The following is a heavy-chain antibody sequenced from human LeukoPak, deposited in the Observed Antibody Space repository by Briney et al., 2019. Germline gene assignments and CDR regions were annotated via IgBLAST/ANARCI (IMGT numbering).Heavy chain of an antibody. D-gene: IGHD2-21*02. V-gene: IGHV4-30-2*01. CDR1: GGSISSGGYS. Sequence: PSETLSLTCAVSGGSISSGGYSWSWIRQPPGKGLEWIGYIYHSGSTYYNPSLKSRVTISVDRSKNQFSLKLSSVTAADTAVYYCARSRNCGGDCYQHLNFDYWGQGTLVTVSS. J-gene: IGHJ4*02. CDR2: IYHSGST. CDR3: ARSRNCGGDCYQHLNFDY.